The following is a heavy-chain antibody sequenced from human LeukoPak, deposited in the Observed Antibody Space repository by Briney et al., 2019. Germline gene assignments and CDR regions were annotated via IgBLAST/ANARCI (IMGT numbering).Heavy chain of an antibody. CDR1: GFTFSSYS. Sequence: GGSLRLSCAASGFTFSSYSVNWVRQAPGKGLEWVGRIKSKTDGGTTDYAAPVKGRFTISRDDSKNTLYLQMNSLKTEDTAVYYCTTDNIVVVPAAIVGEAPANDYWGQGTLVTVSS. D-gene: IGHD2-2*01. CDR3: TTDNIVVVPAAIVGEAPANDY. CDR2: IKSKTDGGTT. V-gene: IGHV3-15*01. J-gene: IGHJ4*02.